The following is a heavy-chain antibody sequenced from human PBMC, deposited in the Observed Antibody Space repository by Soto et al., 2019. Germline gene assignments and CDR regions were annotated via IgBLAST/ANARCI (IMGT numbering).Heavy chain of an antibody. CDR1: GGSISSSSYY. CDR2: IYYSGST. Sequence: NPSETLSLTCTVSGGSISSSSYYWGWIRQPPGKGLEWIGSIYYSGSTYYNPSLKSRVTISVDTSKNQFSLKLSSVTAADTAAYYCARTTVTTYADIWGQGTMVTVSS. CDR3: ARTTVTTYADI. V-gene: IGHV4-39*01. D-gene: IGHD4-17*01. J-gene: IGHJ3*02.